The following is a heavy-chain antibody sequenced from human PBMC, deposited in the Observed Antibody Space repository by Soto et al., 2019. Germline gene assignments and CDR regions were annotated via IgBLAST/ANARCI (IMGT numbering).Heavy chain of an antibody. D-gene: IGHD1-26*01. V-gene: IGHV4-39*07. J-gene: IGHJ5*02. Sequence: SETLSLTCTVSGGSISSSSYYWGWIRQPPGKGLEWIGSIYYSGSTYYNPSLKSRVTISVDTSKNQFSLKLSSVTAADTAVYYCARESRGSYSNWFDPWGQGTLVTVSS. CDR3: ARESRGSYSNWFDP. CDR2: IYYSGST. CDR1: GGSISSSSYY.